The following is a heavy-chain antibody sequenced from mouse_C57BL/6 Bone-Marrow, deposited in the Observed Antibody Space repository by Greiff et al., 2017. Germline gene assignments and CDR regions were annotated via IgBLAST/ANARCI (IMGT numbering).Heavy chain of an antibody. V-gene: IGHV1-18*01. CDR2: INPNNGGT. D-gene: IGHD2-4*01. J-gene: IGHJ2*01. Sequence: VQLQQSGPELVKPGASVKIPCKASGYTFTDYNMDWVKQSHGKSLEWIGDINPNNGGTIYNQKFKGKATLTVDKSASTAYMEIRSLTSEDTAVYYCARITGVYYDYDYFDYWGQGTTLTGSS. CDR3: ARITGVYYDYDYFDY. CDR1: GYTFTDYN.